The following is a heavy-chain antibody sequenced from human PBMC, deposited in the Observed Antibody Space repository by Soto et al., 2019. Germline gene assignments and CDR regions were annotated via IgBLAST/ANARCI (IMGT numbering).Heavy chain of an antibody. J-gene: IGHJ4*02. CDR1: GASITGSSY. CDR2: FSLSGTT. D-gene: IGHD2-8*02. V-gene: IGHV4-4*07. Sequence: SETLSLTCTVSGASITGSSYWSWVRQPAGKGLEWIGRFSLSGTTNYNPSLRSRVTMSADVSKNQFSLRLTSVTAADTALYYCARGMTPPGAPAWYYFDSWGQGTLVTVSS. CDR3: ARGMTPPGAPAWYYFDS.